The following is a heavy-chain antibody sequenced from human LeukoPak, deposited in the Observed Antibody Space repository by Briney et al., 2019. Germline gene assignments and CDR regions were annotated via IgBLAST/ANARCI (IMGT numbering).Heavy chain of an antibody. D-gene: IGHD3-22*01. CDR2: IYYSGST. V-gene: IGHV4-39*01. CDR1: GGSISSSSYY. CDR3: ARHLVVVTWLTTSRNNWFDP. Sequence: SETLSLTCTVSGGSISSSSYYWGWIRQPPGKGLEWIGSIYYSGSTYYNPSLKSRVTISVDTSKNQFSLKLSSVTAADTAVYYCARHLVVVTWLTTSRNNWFDPWGQGTLVTVSS. J-gene: IGHJ5*02.